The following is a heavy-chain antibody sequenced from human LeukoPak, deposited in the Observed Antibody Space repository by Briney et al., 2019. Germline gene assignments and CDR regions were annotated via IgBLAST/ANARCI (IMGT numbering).Heavy chain of an antibody. CDR2: INHSGST. V-gene: IGHV4-34*01. Sequence: SETLSLTCAVYGGSFSGYYWSWIRQPPGKGLEWIGEINHSGSTNYNPSLKSRVTISVDTSKNQCSLKLSSVTAADTAVYYCARVLRGYVDYWGQGTLVTVSS. CDR3: ARVLRGYVDY. J-gene: IGHJ4*02. CDR1: GGSFSGYY.